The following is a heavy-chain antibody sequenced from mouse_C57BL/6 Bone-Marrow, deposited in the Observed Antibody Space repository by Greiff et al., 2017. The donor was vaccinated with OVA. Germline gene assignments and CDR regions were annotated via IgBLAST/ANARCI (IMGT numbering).Heavy chain of an antibody. CDR2: IHPNSGST. D-gene: IGHD2-3*01. J-gene: IGHJ3*01. CDR3: ARSGGDGYYSFAY. V-gene: IGHV1-64*01. Sequence: VQLQQPGAELVKPGASVKLSCKASGYTFTSYWMHWVKQRPGQGLEWIGMIHPNSGSTNYNEKFKGKATLTVDKSSSTAYMQLSSLTSEDSAVYYCARSGGDGYYSFAYWGQGTLVTVSA. CDR1: GYTFTSYW.